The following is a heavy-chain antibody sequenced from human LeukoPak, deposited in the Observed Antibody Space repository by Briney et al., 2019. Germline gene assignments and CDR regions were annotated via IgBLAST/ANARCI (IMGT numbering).Heavy chain of an antibody. Sequence: SGTLSLTCAVSGGSISSSNWWSWVRQPPGKGLEWIGEIYHSGSTNYNPSLKSRVTISVDKSKNQSSLKLSSVTAADTAVYYCASFTGYSSGWYWFDYWGQGTLVTVSS. CDR2: IYHSGST. CDR1: GGSISSSNW. V-gene: IGHV4-4*02. J-gene: IGHJ4*02. D-gene: IGHD6-13*01. CDR3: ASFTGYSSGWYWFDY.